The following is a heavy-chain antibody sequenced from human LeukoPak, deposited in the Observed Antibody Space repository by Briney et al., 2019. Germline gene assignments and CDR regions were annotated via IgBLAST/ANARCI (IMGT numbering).Heavy chain of an antibody. CDR1: GFTFSRYW. D-gene: IGHD2-2*01. Sequence: GGSLRLSCAASGFTFSRYWMTWVRQAPGKGLEWVATIKQDGSEKYYVDSVKGRFTISRDNAKNSLYLQMNSLRAEDTAVYYCAREKEGYCSRTSCYLDYYYYYMDVWGKGTTVTISS. J-gene: IGHJ6*03. V-gene: IGHV3-7*01. CDR3: AREKEGYCSRTSCYLDYYYYYMDV. CDR2: IKQDGSEK.